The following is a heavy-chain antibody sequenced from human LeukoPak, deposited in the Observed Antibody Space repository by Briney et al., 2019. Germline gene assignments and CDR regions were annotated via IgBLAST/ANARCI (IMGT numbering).Heavy chain of an antibody. CDR3: ARDPGYCSSSSCSPYRYFDL. D-gene: IGHD2-2*01. CDR2: IYTSGST. J-gene: IGHJ2*01. Sequence: SETLSLTCTVSGGSISSYYWSWIRQPAGKGLEWIGRIYTSGSTNYNPSLKSRVTMSVDTSKNQFSLKLSSVTAADTAVYYCARDPGYCSSSSCSPYRYFDLWGRGTLVTVSS. V-gene: IGHV4-4*07. CDR1: GGSISSYY.